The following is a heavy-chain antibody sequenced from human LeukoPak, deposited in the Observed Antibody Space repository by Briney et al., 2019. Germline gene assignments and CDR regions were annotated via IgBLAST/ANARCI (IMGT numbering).Heavy chain of an antibody. CDR1: GGSISSSNW. D-gene: IGHD6-19*01. J-gene: IGHJ4*02. CDR2: IYHSGST. V-gene: IGHV4-4*02. CDR3: ATLPTGYSSAGGDY. Sequence: PSETLSLTCAVSGGSISSSNWWSWVRQPPGKGLEWIGEIYHSGSTNYNPSLKSRVTISVDKSKNQFSLKLSSVTAADTAVYYCATLPTGYSSAGGDYWGQGTLVTVSS.